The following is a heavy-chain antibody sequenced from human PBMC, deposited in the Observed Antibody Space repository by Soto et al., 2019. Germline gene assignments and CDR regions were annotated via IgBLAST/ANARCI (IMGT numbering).Heavy chain of an antibody. D-gene: IGHD1-26*01. CDR2: ISSSSSTI. CDR1: GFTFSSYS. CDR3: ASLTYSGYVDY. V-gene: IGHV3-48*01. J-gene: IGHJ4*02. Sequence: GGSLRLSCAASGFTFSSYSMNWVRQAPGKGLEWVSYISSSSSTIYYADSVKGRFTISRDNAKNSLYLQMNSLRAEDTAVYYCASLTYSGYVDYWGQGTLVTVSS.